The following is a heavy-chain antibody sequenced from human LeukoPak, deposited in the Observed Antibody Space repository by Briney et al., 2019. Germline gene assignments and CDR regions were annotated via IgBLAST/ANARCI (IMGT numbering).Heavy chain of an antibody. CDR3: ARNWYFDL. CDR2: IYHSGST. V-gene: IGHV4-38-2*02. J-gene: IGHJ2*01. CDR1: GYSISSGYY. Sequence: PSETLSLTCTVSGYSISSGYYWGWIRQPPGKGLEWIGSIYHSGSTYYNPSLKSRVTISVDTSKNQFSLKLNSVTAADTAVYYCARNWYFDLLGRGTLVTVSS.